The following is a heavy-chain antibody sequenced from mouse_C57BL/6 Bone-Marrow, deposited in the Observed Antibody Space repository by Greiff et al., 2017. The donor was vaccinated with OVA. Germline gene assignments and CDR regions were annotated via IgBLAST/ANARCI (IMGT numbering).Heavy chain of an antibody. J-gene: IGHJ2*01. Sequence: DVKLQESGAELVRPGASVKLSCTASGFNIKDDYMHWVKQRPEQGLEWIGWIDPENGDTEYASKFQGKATITADTSSNTAYLQLSSLTSEDTAVYYCISTAQALDYWGQGTTLTVSS. D-gene: IGHD3-2*02. CDR1: GFNIKDDY. CDR3: ISTAQALDY. V-gene: IGHV14-4*01. CDR2: IDPENGDT.